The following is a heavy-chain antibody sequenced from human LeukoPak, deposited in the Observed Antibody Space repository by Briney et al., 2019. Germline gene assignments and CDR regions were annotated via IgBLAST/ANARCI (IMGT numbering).Heavy chain of an antibody. CDR3: ARGKYSSSWDPSSDY. CDR2: ISSSSSYI. J-gene: IGHJ4*02. CDR1: GFTFSSYA. V-gene: IGHV3-21*01. Sequence: GGSLRLSCAASGFTFSSYAMSWVRQAPGKGLEWVSSISSSSSYIYYADSVKGRFTISRDNAKNSLYLQMNSLRAEDTAVYYCARGKYSSSWDPSSDYWGQGTLVTVSS. D-gene: IGHD6-13*01.